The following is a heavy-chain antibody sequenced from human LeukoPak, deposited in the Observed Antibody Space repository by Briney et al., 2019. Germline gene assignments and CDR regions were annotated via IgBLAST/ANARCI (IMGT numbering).Heavy chain of an antibody. CDR2: IWYDGSND. J-gene: IGHJ4*02. D-gene: IGHD6-13*01. V-gene: IGHV3-33*01. Sequence: GRSLRLSCVTSGFTFGNFGMYWVRQPPDKGLEWVAVIWYDGSNDDYADSVKGRFTISRDNSKSTLYLQMNSLRAEDAAVYYCARDPSSKAAAGRGDYWGQGTLVTVSS. CDR1: GFTFGNFG. CDR3: ARDPSSKAAAGRGDY.